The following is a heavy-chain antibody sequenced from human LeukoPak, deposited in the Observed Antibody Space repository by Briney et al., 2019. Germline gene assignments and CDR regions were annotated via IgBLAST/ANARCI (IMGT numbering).Heavy chain of an antibody. Sequence: GESLMISCKGSGYIFTSCSIGWVRQMPGKGLEWMGIIYPGDSDTRYSPSFQGQVTISADKSISTAYLQWSSLKASDTAMYYCARLTVRGYYDSSGYPSDAFDIWGQGTMVTVSS. D-gene: IGHD3-22*01. J-gene: IGHJ3*02. CDR1: GYIFTSCS. CDR2: IYPGDSDT. CDR3: ARLTVRGYYDSSGYPSDAFDI. V-gene: IGHV5-51*01.